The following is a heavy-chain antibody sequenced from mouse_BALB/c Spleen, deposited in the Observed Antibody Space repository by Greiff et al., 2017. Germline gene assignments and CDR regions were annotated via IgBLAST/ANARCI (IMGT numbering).Heavy chain of an antibody. V-gene: IGHV1-7*01. CDR2: INPSTGYT. Sequence: VQLQQSGAELAKPGASVKMSCKASGYTFTSYWMHWVKQRPGQGLEWIGYINPSTGYTEYNQKFKDKATLTADKSSSTAYMQLSSLTSEDSAVYYCARSDGNYGYWGQGTTLTVSS. J-gene: IGHJ2*01. CDR1: GYTFTSYW. CDR3: ARSDGNYGY. D-gene: IGHD2-1*01.